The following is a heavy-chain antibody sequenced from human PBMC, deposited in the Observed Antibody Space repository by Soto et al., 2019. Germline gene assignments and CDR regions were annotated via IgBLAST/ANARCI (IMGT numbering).Heavy chain of an antibody. D-gene: IGHD3-10*01. CDR3: ARLIWFGDPIVDY. J-gene: IGHJ4*02. CDR1: GGSISSSSYY. Sequence: QLQLQESGPGLVKPSETLSLTCTVSGGSISSSSYYWGWIRQPPGKGLEWIGSIYYSGSTYYNPSLRSRVTISVDTSKNQFSLKLSSVTAADTAVYYCARLIWFGDPIVDYWGQGTLVTVSS. CDR2: IYYSGST. V-gene: IGHV4-39*01.